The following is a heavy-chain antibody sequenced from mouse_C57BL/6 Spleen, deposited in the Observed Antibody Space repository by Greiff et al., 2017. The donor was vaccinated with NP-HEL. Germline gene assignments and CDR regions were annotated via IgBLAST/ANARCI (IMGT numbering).Heavy chain of an antibody. J-gene: IGHJ2*01. V-gene: IGHV1-15*01. Sequence: VKLQESGAELVRPGASVTLSCKASGYTFTDYEMHWVKQTPVHGLEWIGAIDPETGGTAYNQKFKGKAILTADKSSSTAYMELRSLTSEDSAVYYCTRSVTTVDGYYFDYWGQGTTLTVSS. CDR2: IDPETGGT. CDR3: TRSVTTVDGYYFDY. D-gene: IGHD1-1*01. CDR1: GYTFTDYE.